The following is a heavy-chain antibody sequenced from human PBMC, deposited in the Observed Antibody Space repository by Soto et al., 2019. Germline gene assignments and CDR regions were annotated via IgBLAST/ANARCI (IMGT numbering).Heavy chain of an antibody. J-gene: IGHJ4*02. Sequence: PSETLSLTCAVYGGSFSGYYLSWIRQPPGKGLEWIGEINHSGSTNYNPSLKSRVTISVDTSKNQFSLKLSSVTAADTAVCYCARVQALYYDFWSGPQYYFDYWGQGTLVTVSS. CDR2: INHSGST. CDR1: GGSFSGYY. CDR3: ARVQALYYDFWSGPQYYFDY. D-gene: IGHD3-3*01. V-gene: IGHV4-34*01.